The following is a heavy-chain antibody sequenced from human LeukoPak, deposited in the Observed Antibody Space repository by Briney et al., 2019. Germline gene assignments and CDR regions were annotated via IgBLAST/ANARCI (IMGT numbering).Heavy chain of an antibody. CDR2: MNPNSGGT. Sequence: ASVKVSCKASGYTFTGYYMHWLRQAPGQGLGWMGWMNPNSGGTNYAQNFQGRVTMTRETSVSTANMALSSLRSDDTTIYYWARGPSHGAFDIWGEGTLVTVSS. CDR3: ARGPSHGAFDI. J-gene: IGHJ3*02. CDR1: GYTFTGYY. V-gene: IGHV1-2*02.